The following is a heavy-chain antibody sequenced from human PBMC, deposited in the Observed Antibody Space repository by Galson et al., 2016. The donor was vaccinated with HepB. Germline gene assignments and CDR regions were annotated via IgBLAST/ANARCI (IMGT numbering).Heavy chain of an antibody. CDR1: GGSITSSDW. J-gene: IGHJ4*02. Sequence: ETLSLTCSVSGGSITSSDWWSWVRQPPGKGLEWIAEIHYNGRPNHSPSLKSRVTISVDKSRNQFSLKLSSVTAADMAVYYCARGELALGFDYWGQGALVTVSS. CDR2: IHYNGRP. D-gene: IGHD3-10*01. V-gene: IGHV4/OR15-8*01. CDR3: ARGELALGFDY.